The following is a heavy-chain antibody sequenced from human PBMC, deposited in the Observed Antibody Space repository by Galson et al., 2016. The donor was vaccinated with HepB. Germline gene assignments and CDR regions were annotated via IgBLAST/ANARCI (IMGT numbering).Heavy chain of an antibody. CDR3: ANYLGYGSGRPGYFHS. CDR1: GFTVSTNY. J-gene: IGHJ4*02. Sequence: SLRLSCAASGFTVSTNYMSWVRQAPGKGLEWVSVIYSSGSTYYADSVKGRFTFSRDNSKNTLYLQMTSLRVEDTAVYFCANYLGYGSGRPGYFHSWGQGTLVTVSP. CDR2: IYSSGST. V-gene: IGHV3-53*01. D-gene: IGHD3-10*01.